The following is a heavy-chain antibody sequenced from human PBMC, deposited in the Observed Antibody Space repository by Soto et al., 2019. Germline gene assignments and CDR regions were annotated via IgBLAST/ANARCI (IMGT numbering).Heavy chain of an antibody. V-gene: IGHV3-7*03. CDR2: IKQDGSEN. Sequence: GGSLRLSCAASGFTFSNYWITWVRRAPGKGLEWVANIKQDGSENSYVGSVKGRFTISRDNGKNSLYLQMNNLRAEDAAVYYCARERGSKSMDVWGQGTTVTVSS. CDR3: ARERGSKSMDV. D-gene: IGHD2-15*01. J-gene: IGHJ6*02. CDR1: GFTFSNYW.